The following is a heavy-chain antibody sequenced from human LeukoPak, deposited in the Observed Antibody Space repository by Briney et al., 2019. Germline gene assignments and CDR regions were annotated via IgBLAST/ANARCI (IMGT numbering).Heavy chain of an antibody. CDR3: AQIYTYGSSQFDY. D-gene: IGHD5-18*01. Sequence: GGSLRLSCAASGFTFSNYEMNWVRQAPGKGLEWVSYISSSGSTIYYADSVKGRFTISRGNAKNSLYLQMNSLRAEDTAVYYCAQIYTYGSSQFDYWGQGSLVTVSS. J-gene: IGHJ4*02. CDR2: ISSSGSTI. CDR1: GFTFSNYE. V-gene: IGHV3-48*03.